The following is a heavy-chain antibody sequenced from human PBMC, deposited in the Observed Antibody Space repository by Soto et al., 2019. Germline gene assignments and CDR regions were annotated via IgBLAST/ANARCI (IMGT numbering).Heavy chain of an antibody. J-gene: IGHJ5*02. CDR3: GREAGVPPCYCSGGSCYSPRVLSFDP. D-gene: IGHD2-15*01. CDR1: GGSISSYY. CDR2: IYYSGST. Sequence: PSETLSLTCTVSGGSISSYYWSWIRQPPGKGLEWIGYIYYSGSTNYNPSLKSRVTISVDTSKNQFSLKLSSVTAADTAVYYCGREAGVPPCYCSGGSCYSPRVLSFDPWGQGTLVTVSS. V-gene: IGHV4-59*01.